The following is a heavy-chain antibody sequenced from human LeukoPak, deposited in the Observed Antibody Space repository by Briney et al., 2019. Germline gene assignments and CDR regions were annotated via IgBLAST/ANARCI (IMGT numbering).Heavy chain of an antibody. CDR3: ARDHHRRHYDSQARDTFDI. D-gene: IGHD3-22*01. J-gene: IGHJ3*02. V-gene: IGHV1-2*02. CDR2: INPNSGGT. CDR1: GYTFTGYY. Sequence: ASVKVSCKASGYTFTGYYMHWVRQAPGQGLEWMGWINPNSGGTNYAQKFQGRVTMTRDTSTSTAYMELSRLRSDDTAVYYCARDHHRRHYDSQARDTFDIWSQGTMVTVSS.